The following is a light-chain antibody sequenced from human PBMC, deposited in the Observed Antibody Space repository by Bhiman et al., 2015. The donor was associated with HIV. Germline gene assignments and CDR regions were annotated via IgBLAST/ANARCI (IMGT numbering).Light chain of an antibody. J-gene: IGLJ3*02. V-gene: IGLV2-14*03. CDR1: NSDVGAYYY. Sequence: QSALTQPASVSGSPGQSIAISCTGTNSDVGAYYYVSWYQQYPGKAPKLLIYDVTKRPSGVSSRFSGSKSGNTASLTISGLQAEDEAHYYCNSFTSSRTWVFGGGTQLTVL. CDR2: DVT. CDR3: NSFTSSRTWV.